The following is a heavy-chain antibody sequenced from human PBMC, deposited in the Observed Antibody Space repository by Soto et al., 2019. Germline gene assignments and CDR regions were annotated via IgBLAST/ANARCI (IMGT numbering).Heavy chain of an antibody. Sequence: GGSLRLSCAASGFTFSDYYMTWIRQAPGKGLEWVSYISSSGGTKYHADSVKGRFTISRDNVKNSLYLQMNSLRVEDTAVYYCARGYSSSWTYNWFDPWGQGTLVTVSS. CDR2: ISSSGGTK. CDR3: ARGYSSSWTYNWFDP. CDR1: GFTFSDYY. J-gene: IGHJ5*02. D-gene: IGHD6-13*01. V-gene: IGHV3-11*01.